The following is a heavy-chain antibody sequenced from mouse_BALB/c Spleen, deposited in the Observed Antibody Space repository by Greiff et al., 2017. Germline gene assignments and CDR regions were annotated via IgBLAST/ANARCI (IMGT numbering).Heavy chain of an antibody. CDR3: ARWGPYGYFAY. D-gene: IGHD2-2*01. CDR1: GYNFTSYW. CDR2: IYPGSGST. Sequence: QVQLQQPGAELVKPGTSVKLSCKASGYNFTSYWINWVKLRPGQGLEWIGDIYPGSGSTNYNEKFKSKATLTVDTTSSTAYMQLSSLASEDSALYYCARWGPYGYFAYWGQGTMVTVSA. J-gene: IGHJ3*01. V-gene: IGHV1-55*01.